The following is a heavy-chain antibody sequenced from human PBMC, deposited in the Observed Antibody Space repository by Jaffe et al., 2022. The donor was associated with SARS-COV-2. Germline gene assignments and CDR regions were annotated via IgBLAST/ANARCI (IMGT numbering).Heavy chain of an antibody. J-gene: IGHJ6*02. V-gene: IGHV3-30*04. D-gene: IGHD3-22*01. Sequence: QVQLVESGGGVVQPGRSLRLSCAASGFTFSSYAMHWVRQAPGKGLEWVAVISYDGSNKYYADSVKGRFTISRDNSKNTLYLQMNSLRAEDTAVYYCARVAKYYYDSSGYYYELFGMHYYYGMDVWGQGTTVTVSS. CDR3: ARVAKYYYDSSGYYYELFGMHYYYGMDV. CDR2: ISYDGSNK. CDR1: GFTFSSYA.